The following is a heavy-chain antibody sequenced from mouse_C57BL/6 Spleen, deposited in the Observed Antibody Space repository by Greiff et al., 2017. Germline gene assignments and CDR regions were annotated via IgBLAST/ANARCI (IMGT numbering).Heavy chain of an antibody. Sequence: EVKLMESGPGLVKPSQSLSLTCSVTGYSITSGYYWNWIRQFPGNKLEWMGYISYDGSNNYNPSLKNRISITRDTSKNQFFLKLNSVTTEDTATYYCASGTYYYGSYYFDYWGQGTTLTVSS. V-gene: IGHV3-6*01. CDR3: ASGTYYYGSYYFDY. D-gene: IGHD1-1*01. CDR2: ISYDGSN. J-gene: IGHJ2*01. CDR1: GYSITSGYY.